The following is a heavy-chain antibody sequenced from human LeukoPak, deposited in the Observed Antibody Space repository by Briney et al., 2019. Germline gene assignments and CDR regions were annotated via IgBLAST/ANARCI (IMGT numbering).Heavy chain of an antibody. Sequence: GASVKVSCKVSGYTLTELCMHWVRQAPGKGLEWMGGFDPEDGETIYAQKFQGRVTMTEDTSTDTAYMELSSLRSEDTAVYYCATSKPPYSSGSFDYWGQGTLVTVSS. CDR2: FDPEDGET. D-gene: IGHD3-22*01. CDR1: GYTLTELC. CDR3: ATSKPPYSSGSFDY. J-gene: IGHJ4*02. V-gene: IGHV1-24*01.